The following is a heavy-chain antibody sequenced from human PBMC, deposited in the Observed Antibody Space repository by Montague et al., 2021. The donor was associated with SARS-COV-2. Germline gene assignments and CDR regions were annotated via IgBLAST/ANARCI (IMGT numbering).Heavy chain of an antibody. J-gene: IGHJ4*02. CDR2: VSASGST. V-gene: IGHV4-4*07. CDR3: ARDVVAAPGTFDY. Sequence: SETLSLTCTVSGDSISYVYWSWIRQPAGKGLEWIGRVSASGSTNYNPSLNSRVTMSVDTSKKQFSLRLSPVTAADTAVYYCARDVVAAPGTFDYWGQGTLVTVAS. D-gene: IGHD6-13*01. CDR1: GDSISYVY.